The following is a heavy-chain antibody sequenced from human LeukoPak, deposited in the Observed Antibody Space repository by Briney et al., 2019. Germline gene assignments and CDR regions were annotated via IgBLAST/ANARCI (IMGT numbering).Heavy chain of an antibody. V-gene: IGHV4-34*01. D-gene: IGHD3-22*01. CDR2: INHSGST. CDR3: AGTYDSSGYYGDY. CDR1: GGSFSGYY. J-gene: IGHJ4*02. Sequence: SETLSLTCAVYGGSFSGYYWSWIRQPPGKGLEWIGEINHSGSTNYNPSLKSRVTISVDTSKNQFSLKLSSVTAADTAVYYCAGTYDSSGYYGDYWGQGTLVTVSS.